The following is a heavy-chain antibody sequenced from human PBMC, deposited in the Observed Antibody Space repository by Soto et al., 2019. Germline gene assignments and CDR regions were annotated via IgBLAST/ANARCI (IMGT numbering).Heavy chain of an antibody. CDR2: INQDGSGK. CDR3: ARDLYLGELSKADD. D-gene: IGHD3-16*02. V-gene: IGHV3-7*01. Sequence: EVQLVESGGGLVQPGGSLRLSCVASGFTFSNYWMSWVRQAPGKGLEWVANINQDGSGKYYLESVKGRFTISRDNAKNSLFLQMHSLRAEDTAVYYFARDLYLGELSKADDWGQGTLVTVSS. J-gene: IGHJ4*02. CDR1: GFTFSNYW.